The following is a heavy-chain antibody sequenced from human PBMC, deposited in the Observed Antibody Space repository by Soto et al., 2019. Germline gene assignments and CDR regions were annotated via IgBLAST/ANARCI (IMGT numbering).Heavy chain of an antibody. CDR3: AREWFRGIDV. V-gene: IGHV1-8*01. CDR2: MNPNSGNT. CDR1: GYTFTSYD. Sequence: QVQLVQSGAEVKKPGASVKVSCKASGYTFTSYDINWVRQATGQGLEWMGWMNPNSGNTGYAQKFQGTVTMTRHTSITTAYMALSSLRSAATSVYYSAREWFRGIDVWGHRTTVTVSS. J-gene: IGHJ6*02. D-gene: IGHD3-22*01.